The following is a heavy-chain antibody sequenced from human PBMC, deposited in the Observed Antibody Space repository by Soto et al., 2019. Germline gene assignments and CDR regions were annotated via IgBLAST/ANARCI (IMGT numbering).Heavy chain of an antibody. V-gene: IGHV6-1*01. J-gene: IGHJ5*02. CDR1: GDSVSSNSAA. CDR2: TYYRSKRYN. Sequence: SQTLSLTFAISGDSVSSNSAAWNWIRQFPSRGLEWLGRTYYRSKRYNDYAVSVKSRITINPDTSKNQFSLQLNSVTPEDTAVYYCASGTINWNRNEFDNWFDPWGQGSLLTVSS. D-gene: IGHD1-20*01. CDR3: ASGTINWNRNEFDNWFDP.